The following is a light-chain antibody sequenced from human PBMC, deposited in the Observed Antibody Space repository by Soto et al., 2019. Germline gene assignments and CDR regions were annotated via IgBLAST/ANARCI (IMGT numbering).Light chain of an antibody. CDR3: SSYAGSNNSLYV. CDR1: SSDVGGYSY. Sequence: QSALTQPPSASGSPGQSVTISCTGTSSDVGGYSYVSWYQQHPGKAPKLMIYKVSKRPSGVPDRFSGSKSGNTASLTVSGLQAEDEADYYCSSYAGSNNSLYVFGTGTKVTVL. J-gene: IGLJ1*01. CDR2: KVS. V-gene: IGLV2-8*01.